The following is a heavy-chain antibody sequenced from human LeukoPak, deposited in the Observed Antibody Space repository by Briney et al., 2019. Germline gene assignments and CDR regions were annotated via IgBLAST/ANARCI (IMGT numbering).Heavy chain of an antibody. CDR2: ISGSDDST. CDR1: GFTFSSYA. CDR3: ARVEGVLQYYYGMDV. Sequence: GGSLRLSCAASGFTFSSYAMSWVRQAPGKGLEWVSAISGSDDSTYYADSVKGRFTISRDNSKNTLYLQMHSLRVEDTAVYYCARVEGVLQYYYGMDVWGQGTTVTVS. V-gene: IGHV3-23*01. D-gene: IGHD3-9*01. J-gene: IGHJ6*02.